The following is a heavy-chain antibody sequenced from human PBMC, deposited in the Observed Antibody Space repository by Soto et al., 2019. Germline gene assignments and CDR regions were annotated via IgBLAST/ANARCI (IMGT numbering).Heavy chain of an antibody. J-gene: IGHJ3*02. CDR3: AKKGPPRDAFDI. V-gene: IGHV3-23*01. Sequence: EVQLLESGGGLVQPGGSLRLSCAVSGFTFRSYAMSWVRQAPGKGPEWVSVISAGGSNTYYAESVKGRFTISRDNSKNTLYLQMNSLRDEDTAVYYCAKKGPPRDAFDIWGQGTMVTVST. CDR1: GFTFRSYA. CDR2: ISAGGSNT.